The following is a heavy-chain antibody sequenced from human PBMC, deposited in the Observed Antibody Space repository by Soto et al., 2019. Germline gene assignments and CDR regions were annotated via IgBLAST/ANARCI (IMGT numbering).Heavy chain of an antibody. V-gene: IGHV4-30-4*01. CDR1: GGSISSGDYY. CDR2: IYYSGST. J-gene: IGHJ5*02. D-gene: IGHD1-7*01. CDR3: ARDLATGTTDNWFDP. Sequence: PSETLSLTCTVSGGSISSGDYYWSWIRQPPGKGLEWIGYIYYSGSTYYNPSLKSRVTVSVDTSKNQFSLKLSSVTAADTAVYYCARDLATGTTDNWFDPWGQGTLVTVSS.